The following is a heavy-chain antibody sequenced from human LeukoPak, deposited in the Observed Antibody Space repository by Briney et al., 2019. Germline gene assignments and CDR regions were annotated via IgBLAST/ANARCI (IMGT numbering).Heavy chain of an antibody. D-gene: IGHD3-22*01. Sequence: SETLSLTCTVSGGSISSYYWSWIRQPPGKGLEWIGYIYYSGSTNYNPSLNSRVTISVDTSKNQFSLKLSSVTAADTAVYYCARIRYYYDSSGYYPAFDIWGQGTMVTVSS. J-gene: IGHJ3*02. CDR2: IYYSGST. CDR1: GGSISSYY. V-gene: IGHV4-59*01. CDR3: ARIRYYYDSSGYYPAFDI.